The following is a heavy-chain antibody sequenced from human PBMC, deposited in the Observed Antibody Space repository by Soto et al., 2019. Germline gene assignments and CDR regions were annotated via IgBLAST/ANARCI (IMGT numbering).Heavy chain of an antibody. CDR2: ISYDGSNK. Sequence: QVQQVESGGGVVQPGRSLRLSCAASGFTFSSYAMHWVRQAPGKGLEWVAVISYDGSNKYYADSVKGRFTISRDNSKNTMYLQMNSLRAEDTAVYYCARFGQGLSIDYWGQGTLVTVSS. J-gene: IGHJ4*02. CDR1: GFTFSSYA. CDR3: ARFGQGLSIDY. V-gene: IGHV3-30-3*01. D-gene: IGHD6-19*01.